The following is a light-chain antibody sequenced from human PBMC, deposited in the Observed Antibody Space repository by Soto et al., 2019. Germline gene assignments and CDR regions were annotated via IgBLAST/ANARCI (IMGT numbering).Light chain of an antibody. J-gene: IGKJ3*01. CDR2: GAS. Sequence: EIVMTQYPDTLSVSPGGRATLSCRSSQNIKDKLAWFQHKPGQVPRLLIIGASTTATGVPARFSGSGSGTEFTLTISCLQSEDFAVNYCQQYNDWPPFTFGHGT. CDR1: QNIKDK. V-gene: IGKV3-15*01. CDR3: QQYNDWPPFT.